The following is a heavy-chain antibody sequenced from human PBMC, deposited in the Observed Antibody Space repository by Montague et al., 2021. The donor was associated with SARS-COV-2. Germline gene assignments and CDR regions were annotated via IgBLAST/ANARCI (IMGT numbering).Heavy chain of an antibody. J-gene: IGHJ6*02. CDR3: ARDRGLSGFYGYDPLYFYGMDV. D-gene: IGHD5-12*01. V-gene: IGHV4-59*01. Sequence: SETLSFTCTVSGASIRDYYWSWIRQPPGKGLEWIGYIYESGSTKSNPSLTSRLIMSVDTSRNQFSLTLSSVTTADTAVYYCARDRGLSGFYGYDPLYFYGMDVWGQGTTVIVSS. CDR2: IYESGST. CDR1: GASIRDYY.